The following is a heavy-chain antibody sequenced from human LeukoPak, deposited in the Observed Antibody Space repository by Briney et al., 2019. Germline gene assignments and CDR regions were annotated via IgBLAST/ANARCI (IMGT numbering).Heavy chain of an antibody. Sequence: GGSLRLSYAASGFTFSSNVMSWVRQAPGKGLEWVSSVSGSGGSIYYADSVKGRFTSSRDNSKNTLYLQMNSLRVEDTAVYYCAKRGSEVGETVAPGDYWGQGTLVTVSS. CDR2: VSGSGGSI. J-gene: IGHJ4*02. CDR3: AKRGSEVGETVAPGDY. CDR1: GFTFSSNV. V-gene: IGHV3-23*01. D-gene: IGHD1-26*01.